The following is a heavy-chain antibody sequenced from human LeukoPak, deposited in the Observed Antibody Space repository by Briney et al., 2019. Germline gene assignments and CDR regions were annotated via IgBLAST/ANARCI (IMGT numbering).Heavy chain of an antibody. CDR1: GFTFDDYA. V-gene: IGHV3-9*01. Sequence: GRSLRLSCAASGFTFDDYAMHWVRQAPGKGLEWVSGISWNSGSIGYADSVKGRFTISRDNSKNTLYLQMNSLRAEDTAVYYCANPASGSPLYYFDYWGQGTLVTVSS. CDR3: ANPASGSPLYYFDY. J-gene: IGHJ4*02. CDR2: ISWNSGSI. D-gene: IGHD3-10*01.